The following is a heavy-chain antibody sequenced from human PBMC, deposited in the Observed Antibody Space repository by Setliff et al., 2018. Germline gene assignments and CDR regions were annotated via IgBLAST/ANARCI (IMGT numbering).Heavy chain of an antibody. CDR1: GLTFTTFS. Sequence: ASVKVSCKASGLTFTTFSISWVRQAPGQGLEWMGWITNYNGKTDYAQKFQDRVILTTDTSASTLYMELSSLRYEDTAVYYCASAEVVVAPWGQGTLVTVSS. CDR3: ASAEVVVAP. V-gene: IGHV1-18*01. J-gene: IGHJ4*02. CDR2: ITNYNGKT. D-gene: IGHD2-15*01.